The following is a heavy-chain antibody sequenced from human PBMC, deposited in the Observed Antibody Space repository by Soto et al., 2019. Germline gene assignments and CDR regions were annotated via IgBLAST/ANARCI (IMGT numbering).Heavy chain of an antibody. V-gene: IGHV3-23*01. D-gene: IGHD2-15*01. CDR2: ISGSGGST. CDR3: ASQEGMIGYCSGGSCYAFDI. CDR1: GFTFSNAW. Sequence: GGSLRLSCAASGFTFSNAWMSWVRQAPGKGLEWVSAISGSGGSTYYADSVKGRFTISRDNSKNTLYLQMNSLRAEDTAVYYCASQEGMIGYCSGGSCYAFDIWGQGTMVTVSS. J-gene: IGHJ3*02.